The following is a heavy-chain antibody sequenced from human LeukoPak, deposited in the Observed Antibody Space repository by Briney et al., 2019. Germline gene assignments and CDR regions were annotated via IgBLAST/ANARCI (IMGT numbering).Heavy chain of an antibody. V-gene: IGHV3-7*01. CDR1: GSTFSNYW. J-gene: IGHJ4*02. CDR2: INQDGSKE. CDR3: VRDGGVSGYDLLDY. Sequence: PGGSLRLSCAASGSTFSNYWMTWVRQAPGKGLEWVTHINQDGSKEYYMDSVKARFTISRDNAKNSLSLQMNSLRAEDTAVYYCVRDGGVSGYDLLDYWGQGTLVTVSS. D-gene: IGHD5-12*01.